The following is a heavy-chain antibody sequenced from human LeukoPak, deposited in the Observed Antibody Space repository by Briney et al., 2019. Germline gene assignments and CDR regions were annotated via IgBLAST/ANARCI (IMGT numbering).Heavy chain of an antibody. D-gene: IGHD3-3*01. J-gene: IGHJ5*02. CDR1: GFTFSSYS. CDR2: ISSSSSYI. CDR3: ARDHFTYYDFGSGQNWFDP. Sequence: PGGSLRLSCAASGFTFSSYSMSWVRQAPGKGLEWVSSISSSSSYIYYADSVKGRFTISRDNTKNSLYLQMNSLRAEDTAVYYCARDHFTYYDFGSGQNWFDPWGQGTLVTVSS. V-gene: IGHV3-21*01.